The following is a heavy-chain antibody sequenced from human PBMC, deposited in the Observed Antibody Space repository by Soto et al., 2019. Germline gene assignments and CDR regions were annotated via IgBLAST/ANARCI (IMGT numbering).Heavy chain of an antibody. CDR2: ISYDGSNK. J-gene: IGHJ4*02. CDR1: GFTFSSYP. CDR3: ARDSILSGTTRPPPLDY. Sequence: GGSLRLSCAASGFTFSSYPVHWVRQAPGKGLEWVAVISYDGSNKYYADSVKGRFTISRDNSKKTLFLQMNTLGPDDTAVYYCARDSILSGTTRPPPLDYWGQGTLVTVSS. D-gene: IGHD4-17*01. V-gene: IGHV3-30*14.